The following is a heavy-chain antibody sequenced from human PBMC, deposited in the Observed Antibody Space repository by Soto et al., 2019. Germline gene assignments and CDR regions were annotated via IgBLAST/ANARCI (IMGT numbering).Heavy chain of an antibody. CDR2: IIPIFGTA. V-gene: IGHV1-69*01. J-gene: IGHJ4*02. CDR1: GGTFSSYA. Sequence: QVQLVQSGAEVKKPGSSVKVSCKASGGTFSSYAISWVRQAPGQGLEWMGGIIPIFGTANYAQKFQGRVTITADESTSTAYMELSSLRSEDTAVDYCARDLATTYYYDSSGTPPGYWGQGTLVTVSS. D-gene: IGHD3-22*01. CDR3: ARDLATTYYYDSSGTPPGY.